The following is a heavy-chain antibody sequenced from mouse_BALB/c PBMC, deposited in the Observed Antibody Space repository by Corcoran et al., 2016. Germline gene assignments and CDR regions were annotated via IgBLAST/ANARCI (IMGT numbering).Heavy chain of an antibody. Sequence: EVKLLESGGGLVQPGGSLKLSRAASGFDFSRYWMSWVRQAPGKGLEWIGEINPDSSTINYTPSLKDKFIISRDNAKNTLYLQMSKVRSEDTALYYCAPYGNDAWFAYWGQGTLVTVSA. CDR1: GFDFSRYW. V-gene: IGHV4-1*02. CDR2: INPDSSTI. J-gene: IGHJ3*01. CDR3: APYGNDAWFAY. D-gene: IGHD2-2*01.